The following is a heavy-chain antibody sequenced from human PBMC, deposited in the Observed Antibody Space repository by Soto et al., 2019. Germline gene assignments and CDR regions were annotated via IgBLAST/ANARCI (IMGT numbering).Heavy chain of an antibody. Sequence: SGPTLVNPTQTLTLTCTFSGFSLTTDGMAVGWIRQPPGKALEWLALIYWNDDKRYSPSLRNRLTITRDTSKNQVVLTMINMDPVDTATYYCAHRPGYYDSSAPYRWGQGTLVTVSS. D-gene: IGHD3-22*01. J-gene: IGHJ5*02. CDR3: AHRPGYYDSSAPYR. CDR1: GFSLTTDGMA. V-gene: IGHV2-5*01. CDR2: IYWNDDK.